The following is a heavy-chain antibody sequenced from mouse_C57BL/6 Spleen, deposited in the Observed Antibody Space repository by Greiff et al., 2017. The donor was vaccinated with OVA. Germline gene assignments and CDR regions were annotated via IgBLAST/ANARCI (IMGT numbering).Heavy chain of an antibody. CDR1: GYTFTNYW. CDR3: ARLDSSGPYYFDY. V-gene: IGHV1-63*01. D-gene: IGHD3-2*02. Sequence: QVQLQQSGAELVRPGTSVKMSCKASGYTFTNYWIGWAKQRPGHGLEWIGDIYPGGGYTNYNEKFKGKATLTADKSSSTAYMQFSSLTSEDSAIYYCARLDSSGPYYFDYWGQGTTLTVSS. J-gene: IGHJ2*01. CDR2: IYPGGGYT.